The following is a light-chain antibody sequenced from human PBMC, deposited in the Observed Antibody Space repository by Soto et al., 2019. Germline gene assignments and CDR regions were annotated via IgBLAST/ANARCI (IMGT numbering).Light chain of an antibody. CDR3: QSYDSSLTTFV. J-gene: IGLJ1*01. Sequence: ISCTGSSSNIGAEYDVHWYQQLPGTAPKRLIYGDNNRPSGVPDRFSGSKSGTSASLAITGLQPEDEADYYCQSYDSSLTTFVFGTGTKVTVL. CDR1: SSNIGAEYD. CDR2: GDN. V-gene: IGLV1-40*01.